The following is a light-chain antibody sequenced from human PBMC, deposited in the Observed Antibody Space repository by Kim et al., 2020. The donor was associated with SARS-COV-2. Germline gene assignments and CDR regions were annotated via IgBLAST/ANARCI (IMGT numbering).Light chain of an antibody. CDR2: AIS. J-gene: IGKJ1*01. CDR3: HQSYSWPWT. V-gene: IGKV3-15*01. Sequence: VAPGERAPPSCRASQSVGDTLAWYQHKPGQAPRLLIHAISTRATGIPARFSGSGSGTEFTLTITSLQSEDFAIYYCHQSYSWPWTFGQGTKVDI. CDR1: QSVGDT.